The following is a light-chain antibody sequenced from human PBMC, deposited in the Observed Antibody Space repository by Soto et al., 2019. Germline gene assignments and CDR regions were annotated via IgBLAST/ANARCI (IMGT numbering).Light chain of an antibody. CDR3: QQYNSWPR. Sequence: EIVMTQSPATLSVSPGERATLSCRASQSVSSNLAWYQQKPGQAPRLLIYGASTRATGIPARFSGSGSGTEFTLTISSLQSEDFAVYYCQQYNSWPRVGGGTKVDSK. J-gene: IGKJ4*01. CDR2: GAS. V-gene: IGKV3-15*01. CDR1: QSVSSN.